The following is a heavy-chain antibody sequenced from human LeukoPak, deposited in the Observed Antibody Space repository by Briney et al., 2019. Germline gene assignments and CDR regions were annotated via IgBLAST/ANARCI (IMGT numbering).Heavy chain of an antibody. Sequence: QPGRSLRLSCAASGFTFSSYAMHWVRQAPGKGLEWVAVISYDGSNKYYADSVKGRFTISRDNSKNTLYLQMNSLRPEDTAVYYCARDGDWGGYSCPDHWGQGTLVTVSS. CDR3: ARDGDWGGYSCPDH. D-gene: IGHD2-15*01. V-gene: IGHV3-30-3*01. CDR1: GFTFSSYA. J-gene: IGHJ4*02. CDR2: ISYDGSNK.